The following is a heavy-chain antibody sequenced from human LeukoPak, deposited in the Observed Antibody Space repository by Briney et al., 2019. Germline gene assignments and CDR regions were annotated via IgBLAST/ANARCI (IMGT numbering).Heavy chain of an antibody. CDR1: GFTVSRSY. CDR2: IYSGGST. D-gene: IGHD2-15*01. J-gene: IGHJ4*02. CDR3: ARDDAMVAPGG. V-gene: IGHV3-66*01. Sequence: GGSLRLSCTASGFTVSRSYMSWVRQAPGKGLEWVSIIYSGGSTYYADSVKGRFTISRDNSKNTLFLQMNSLRAEDTAVYYCARDDAMVAPGGWGQGTLVTVSS.